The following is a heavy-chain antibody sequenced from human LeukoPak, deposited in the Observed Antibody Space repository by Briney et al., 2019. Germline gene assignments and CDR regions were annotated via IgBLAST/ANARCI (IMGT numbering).Heavy chain of an antibody. Sequence: PAETLALTCTVSGGSISSYSWNGIRQPAGKGLEGIGDIYISGSTNYNPALKSRATVSVDPSNNQFSLRLTSVTDADTAVYYCARENVMVVAAKQRNAFDIWGQGTMVTVSS. CDR2: IYISGST. J-gene: IGHJ3*02. CDR1: GGSISSYS. V-gene: IGHV4-4*07. D-gene: IGHD2-15*01. CDR3: ARENVMVVAAKQRNAFDI.